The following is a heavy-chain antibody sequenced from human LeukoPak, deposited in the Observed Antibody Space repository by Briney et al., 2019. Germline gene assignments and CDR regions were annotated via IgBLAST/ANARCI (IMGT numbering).Heavy chain of an antibody. V-gene: IGHV4-61*02. CDR3: ARASYSYDINGWVPFDY. Sequence: SETLSLTCTVSGGSISSGDNYWSWIRQPAGKGLEWIGRIYTSGSTNYNSSLKSRVTISGDTSKNQFSLRLSSVTAADTAVYYCARASYSYDINGWVPFDYWGQGTLVTVSS. CDR1: GGSISSGDNY. J-gene: IGHJ4*02. D-gene: IGHD3-22*01. CDR2: IYTSGST.